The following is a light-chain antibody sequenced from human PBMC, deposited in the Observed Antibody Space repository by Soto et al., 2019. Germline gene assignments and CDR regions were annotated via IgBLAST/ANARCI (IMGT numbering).Light chain of an antibody. CDR3: QQSYSSPTWT. Sequence: DIQMTQSPSSLSASVGDRVTISCRSSQTISTFLNWYQQKPGTAHRLLIYRASSVNSGVPPRFSGSGSGRDFTLTISSLRPEDIATYFCQQSYSSPTWTFGQGTKVDIK. V-gene: IGKV1-39*01. J-gene: IGKJ1*01. CDR1: QTISTF. CDR2: RAS.